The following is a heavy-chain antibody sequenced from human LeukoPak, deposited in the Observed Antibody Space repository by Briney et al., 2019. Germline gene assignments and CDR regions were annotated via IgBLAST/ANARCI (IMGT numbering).Heavy chain of an antibody. CDR1: GFTFNTYA. J-gene: IGHJ6*02. V-gene: IGHV3-30-3*01. Sequence: QSGGSLRLSCAASGFTFNTYAMHWVRQAPGKGLEWVTVISYDGGNKYYADSVKGRFTISRDNSKNTLYLQMNSLRAEDTAVYYCARDRGYAAPAAYYYGMDVWGQGTTVAVSS. CDR3: ARDRGYAAPAAYYYGMDV. D-gene: IGHD6-6*01. CDR2: ISYDGGNK.